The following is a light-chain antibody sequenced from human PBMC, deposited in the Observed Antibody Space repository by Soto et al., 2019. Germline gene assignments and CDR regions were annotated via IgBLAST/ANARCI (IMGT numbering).Light chain of an antibody. CDR1: QSVSSN. CDR3: QQYNNWPPGT. CDR2: GAS. Sequence: EIVMTQSPATLSVSPGERATLSCRASQSVSSNLAWYQHKPGQAPRLLIYGASTRATGIPARFSGSGSGTEFTLTISSLQSEDFAVYYCQQYNNWPPGTFGQGTKVDI. J-gene: IGKJ1*01. V-gene: IGKV3-15*01.